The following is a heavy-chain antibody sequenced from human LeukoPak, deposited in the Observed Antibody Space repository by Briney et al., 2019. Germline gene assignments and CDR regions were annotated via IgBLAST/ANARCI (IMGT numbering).Heavy chain of an antibody. D-gene: IGHD2-2*01. CDR3: AKAVREYISSTSYSVFDL. CDR1: GFTFTNYA. CDR2: IAYSDERK. Sequence: PGGSLRLSCAASGFTFTNYAMSWVRQAPGKGLEWVSGIAYSDERKYYADSVKGRFTVSRDNSKNMLYLQMDTLRVDDTAVYFCAKAVREYISSTSYSVFDLWGQGTMVSVSS. V-gene: IGHV3-23*01. J-gene: IGHJ3*01.